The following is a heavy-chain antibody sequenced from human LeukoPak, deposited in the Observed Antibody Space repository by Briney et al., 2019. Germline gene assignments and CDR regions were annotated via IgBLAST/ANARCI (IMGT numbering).Heavy chain of an antibody. J-gene: IGHJ6*03. V-gene: IGHV1-2*02. D-gene: IGHD2-21*01. CDR1: GYTFTGYY. CDR3: VRTKINYSLKLYYYYYMDV. Sequence: ASVKVSCKASGYTFTGYYMHWVRQAPGQGLEWMGWINPNSGGTNYAQKFQGRVTMTRDTSISTAYMELSRLRSDDTAVYYCVRTKINYSLKLYYYYYMDVWGKGTTVTVSS. CDR2: INPNSGGT.